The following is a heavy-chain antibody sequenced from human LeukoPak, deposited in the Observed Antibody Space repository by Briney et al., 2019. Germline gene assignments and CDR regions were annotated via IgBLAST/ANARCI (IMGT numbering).Heavy chain of an antibody. CDR3: ARGYDY. Sequence: GGSLRLSCAASGFTFSSYAMHWVRQAPGKGLEWVAVISYDGSNKYYADSVKGRITISRDNSKNTLYLQMNSLRAEDTAVYYCARGYDYWGQGTLVTVSS. CDR2: ISYDGSNK. J-gene: IGHJ4*02. CDR1: GFTFSSYA. D-gene: IGHD1-1*01. V-gene: IGHV3-30-3*01.